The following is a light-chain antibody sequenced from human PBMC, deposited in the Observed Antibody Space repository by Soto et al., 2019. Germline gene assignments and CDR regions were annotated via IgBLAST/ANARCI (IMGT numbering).Light chain of an antibody. CDR1: QDISSY. V-gene: IGKV1-9*01. CDR2: DAS. CDR3: QQRSDWPLT. Sequence: DIQLTQSPSFLSASVGDRVTITCRASQDISSYLAWYQQKPGKAPKLLIYDASTLQSGVPSRFGGSGSGTEFTLTISSLQPEDFAVYYCQQRSDWPLTFGGGTKVEIK. J-gene: IGKJ4*01.